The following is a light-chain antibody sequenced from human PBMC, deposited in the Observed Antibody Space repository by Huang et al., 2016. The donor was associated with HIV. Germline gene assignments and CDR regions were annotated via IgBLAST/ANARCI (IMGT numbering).Light chain of an antibody. J-gene: IGKJ2*01. V-gene: IGKV1-39*01. Sequence: DIQMTQSPSSLSASVGDRVTITCRASQSISTYLNWYQQKPGNAPKLLIYAASSLQSGVPSRFSGSGSGTDFTLTISSLQPEDFETYYCQQTYSTPPTFGQGTKLEIK. CDR2: AAS. CDR3: QQTYSTPPT. CDR1: QSISTY.